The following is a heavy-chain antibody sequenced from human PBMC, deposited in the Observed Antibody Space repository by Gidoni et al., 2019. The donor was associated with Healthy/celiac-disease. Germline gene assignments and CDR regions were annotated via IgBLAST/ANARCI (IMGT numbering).Heavy chain of an antibody. V-gene: IGHV3-30*18. CDR1: GFTFSSYG. CDR3: AKDSATVTTSYFDY. CDR2: ISYDGSNK. J-gene: IGHJ4*02. D-gene: IGHD4-17*01. Sequence: QVQLVESGGGVVQPGRSLRLSCAASGFTFSSYGMHWVRQAPGKGLAWVAVISYDGSNKYYADSVKGRFTISRDNSKNTLYLQMNSLRAEDTAVYYCAKDSATVTTSYFDYWGQGTLVTVSS.